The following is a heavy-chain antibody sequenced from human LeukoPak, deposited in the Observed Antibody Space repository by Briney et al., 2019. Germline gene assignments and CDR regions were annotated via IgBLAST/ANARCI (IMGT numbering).Heavy chain of an antibody. CDR2: IHRDGRT. D-gene: IGHD3-9*01. CDR3: GKTDIYFNPIDY. V-gene: IGHV4-4*02. J-gene: IGHJ4*02. CDR1: GVSISSSEW. Sequence: SGTLSLTCAVSGVSISSSEWWIWVRQPPGQGLEWIGEIHRDGRTRYNPSLQTRVTMSIDYSKNQTSLEVTSVTAADTAIYYCGKTDIYFNPIDYWGPGSLVTVSS.